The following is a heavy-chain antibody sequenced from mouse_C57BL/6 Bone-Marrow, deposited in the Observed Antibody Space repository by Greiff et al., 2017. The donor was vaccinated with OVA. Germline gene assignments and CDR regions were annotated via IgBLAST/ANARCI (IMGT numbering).Heavy chain of an antibody. CDR3: AIYYGAMDY. Sequence: QVHVKQSGPELVKPGASVKISCKASGYAFSSSWMNWVKQRPGKGLEWIGRIYPGDGDTNYNGKFKGKATLTADKSSSTAYMQLSSLTSEDSAVYFCAIYYGAMDYWGQGTSVTVSS. CDR1: GYAFSSSW. J-gene: IGHJ4*01. CDR2: IYPGDGDT. V-gene: IGHV1-82*01. D-gene: IGHD2-1*01.